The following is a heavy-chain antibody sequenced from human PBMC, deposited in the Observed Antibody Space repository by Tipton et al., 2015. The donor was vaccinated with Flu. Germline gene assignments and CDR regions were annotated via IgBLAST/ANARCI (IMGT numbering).Heavy chain of an antibody. CDR3: ARVAVPGIGYFQY. Sequence: QLVQSGAEVKKPGASVRVSCKASGYTFTGHWIHWVRQAPGQGLEWMGSISAKNGDTSYAQKFQGRVTMTVDTSINTVYMELSRMRSDDTAVFYCARVAVPGIGYFQYWGQGTLVAVSS. V-gene: IGHV1-2*02. D-gene: IGHD6-19*01. J-gene: IGHJ1*01. CDR1: GYTFTGHW. CDR2: ISAKNGDT.